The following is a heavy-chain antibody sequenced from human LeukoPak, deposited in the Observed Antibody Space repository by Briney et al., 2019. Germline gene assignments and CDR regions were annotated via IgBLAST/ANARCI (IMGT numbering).Heavy chain of an antibody. CDR3: AFEIGRSQGAFDI. V-gene: IGHV3-23*01. D-gene: IGHD1-26*01. CDR2: ISDSGANT. Sequence: GESLRLSCAASGFTFSKSGMNWVRQAPGKGLQWVSGISDSGANTRYADSVKGRFTISSDNSKSTLYLQMNSLRAEDSAVYYCAFEIGRSQGAFDIWGQGTMITVSS. J-gene: IGHJ3*02. CDR1: GFTFSKSG.